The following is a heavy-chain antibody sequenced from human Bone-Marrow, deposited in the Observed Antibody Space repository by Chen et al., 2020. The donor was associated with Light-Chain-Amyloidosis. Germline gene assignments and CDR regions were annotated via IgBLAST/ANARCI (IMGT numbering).Heavy chain of an antibody. CDR2: ISAYNENA. J-gene: IGHJ5*02. D-gene: IGHD1-1*01. CDR3: AIDQGTEASNWLDP. V-gene: IGHV1-18*04. CDR1: GYTFRRYG. Sequence: QNQLVQSGPEVKKPGASVRVSCKASGYTFRRYGVSWVRQAPGRGLEWMGWISAYNENAHYAQKYQDRVTLTTDKVTNTAYMDLRSLKPDDTAVYYCAIDQGTEASNWLDPWGQGTLVIVSS.